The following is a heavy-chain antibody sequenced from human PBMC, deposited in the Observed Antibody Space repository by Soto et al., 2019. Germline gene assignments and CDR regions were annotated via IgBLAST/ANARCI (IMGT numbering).Heavy chain of an antibody. Sequence: QVQLVESGGGVVQPGRSLRLSCAASGFTFRDHAMHWVRQAPGKGRVWLAIIWNDGSNKFYAGSVQGRFTISRDNSKNTVYLQMNTLSAEDTAVYYCARALFPDVDIYAMDVWGQGTTDTVSS. CDR2: IWNDGSNK. J-gene: IGHJ6*02. D-gene: IGHD5-12*01. V-gene: IGHV3-33*01. CDR3: ARALFPDVDIYAMDV. CDR1: GFTFRDHA.